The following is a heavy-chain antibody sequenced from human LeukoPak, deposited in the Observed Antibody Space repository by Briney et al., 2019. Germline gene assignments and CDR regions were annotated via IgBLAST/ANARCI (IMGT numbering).Heavy chain of an antibody. V-gene: IGHV3-21*01. CDR3: ARDSPNAYDFWSGYLDLGYMDV. Sequence: GGSLRLSCAASGFTFSSYSMNWVRQAPGTGLEWVSSISSSSSYIYYADSVKGRFTISRDNAKNSLYLQMNSLRAEDTAVYYCARDSPNAYDFWSGYLDLGYMDVWGKGTTVTVSS. D-gene: IGHD3-3*01. CDR2: ISSSSSYI. J-gene: IGHJ6*03. CDR1: GFTFSSYS.